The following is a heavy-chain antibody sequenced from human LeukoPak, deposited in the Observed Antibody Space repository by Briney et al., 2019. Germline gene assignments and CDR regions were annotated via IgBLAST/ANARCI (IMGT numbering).Heavy chain of an antibody. CDR3: AREGGYDTSGYSH. Sequence: GGSLRLSCAASGFTFDDYAMHWVRHAPGKGLEWVSGISWNSGSIGYADSVKGRFTISRDNAKHSLYLQMNSLRAEDTALYYCAREGGYDTSGYSHWGQGTLVTVSS. CDR2: ISWNSGSI. J-gene: IGHJ4*02. V-gene: IGHV3-9*01. CDR1: GFTFDDYA. D-gene: IGHD3-22*01.